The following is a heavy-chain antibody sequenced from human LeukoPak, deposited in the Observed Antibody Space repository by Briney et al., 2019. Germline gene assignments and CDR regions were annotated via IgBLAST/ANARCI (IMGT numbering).Heavy chain of an antibody. Sequence: GGSLRLSCAASGFTFSSYSMNWVRQAPGKGLEWVSSISSSSSYIYYADSVKGRFTISRDNAKSSLYLQMNSLRAEGTAVYYCARASQGSAFDIWGQGTMVTVSS. J-gene: IGHJ3*02. V-gene: IGHV3-21*01. CDR2: ISSSSSYI. CDR3: ARASQGSAFDI. CDR1: GFTFSSYS. D-gene: IGHD3-10*01.